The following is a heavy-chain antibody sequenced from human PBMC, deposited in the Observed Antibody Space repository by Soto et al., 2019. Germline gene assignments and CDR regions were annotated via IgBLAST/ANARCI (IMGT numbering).Heavy chain of an antibody. V-gene: IGHV4-31*03. CDR3: ARDRYGDYYAY. J-gene: IGHJ4*02. CDR1: GASLSSGGYY. Sequence: QVQLLESGPGLVKPSQTLSLSCIVSGASLSSGGYYWNWIRQHPGKGLEWIGYIYFDGMTYYNPSLESRVTMSIDAAKNQCSLHLSSVTAADTAVYYCARDRYGDYYAYWGQGILVTVSS. CDR2: IYFDGMT. D-gene: IGHD3-22*01.